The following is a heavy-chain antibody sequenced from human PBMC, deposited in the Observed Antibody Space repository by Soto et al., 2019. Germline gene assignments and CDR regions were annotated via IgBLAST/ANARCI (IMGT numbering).Heavy chain of an antibody. J-gene: IGHJ5*02. CDR1: GFTFSSYA. D-gene: IGHD6-13*01. Sequence: PGGSLRLSCAASGFTFSSYAMHWVRQAPGKGLEWVAVISYDGSNKYYADSVKGRFTISRDNSKNTLYLQMNSLRAEDTAVYYCARDKGAAAGTIWWFDPWGQGTLVTVSS. CDR2: ISYDGSNK. V-gene: IGHV3-30-3*01. CDR3: ARDKGAAAGTIWWFDP.